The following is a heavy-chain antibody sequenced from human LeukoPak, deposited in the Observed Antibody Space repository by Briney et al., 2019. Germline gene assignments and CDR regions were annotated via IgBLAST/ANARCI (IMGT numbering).Heavy chain of an antibody. J-gene: IGHJ5*02. CDR3: ARVVEKIQWATWFDP. D-gene: IGHD5-24*01. Sequence: SETLSLTCSVSGDSMSSHYWGWIRQTPGKGLEWIGYVYYSGTTVYNPSLRSRVTVSVDTSKNEFSLKLSSMTTADTAVYYCARVVEKIQWATWFDPWGQGTLVTVSS. V-gene: IGHV4-59*11. CDR2: VYYSGTT. CDR1: GDSMSSHY.